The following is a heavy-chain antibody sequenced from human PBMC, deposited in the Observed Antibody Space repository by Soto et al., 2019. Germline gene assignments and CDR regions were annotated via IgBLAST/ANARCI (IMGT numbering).Heavy chain of an antibody. Sequence: EVQLVESGGGLVQPGGSLRLSCAASGFTVSSNYMSWVRQAPGKGLEWVSVIYSGGSTYYADSVKGRFTISRHNSKNTLYLQMNSSRAEDTAVYYCAREDRPIVATTPCWYGMDVWGQGTTVTVSS. V-gene: IGHV3-53*04. J-gene: IGHJ6*02. CDR1: GFTVSSNY. D-gene: IGHD5-12*01. CDR3: AREDRPIVATTPCWYGMDV. CDR2: IYSGGST.